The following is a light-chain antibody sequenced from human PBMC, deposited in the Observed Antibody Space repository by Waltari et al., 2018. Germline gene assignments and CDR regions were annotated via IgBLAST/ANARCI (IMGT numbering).Light chain of an antibody. J-gene: IGLJ3*02. V-gene: IGLV4-69*01. CDR1: SGHSSNV. Sequence: QLVLTQSPSASASLGASVKIPCTLSSGHSSNVVAWHQQQPEKGPRYLMKVIGDGSNSKGDGFPYRLAGSRCGAGRDLTISSLQSEDEADSYCQTWGTGIWVVGGGTRLTVL. CDR3: QTWGTGIWV. CDR2: VIGDGSN.